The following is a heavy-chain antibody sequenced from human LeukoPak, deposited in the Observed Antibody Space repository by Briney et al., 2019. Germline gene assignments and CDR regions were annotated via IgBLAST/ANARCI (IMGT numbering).Heavy chain of an antibody. CDR1: GVSISSNSIY. J-gene: IGHJ4*02. CDR3: ARDPGCTTTSCHLGLDY. CDR2: IVHGGRT. D-gene: IGHD2-2*01. V-gene: IGHV4-39*07. Sequence: PSETLSLTCKVSGVSISSNSIYWGWIRQPPGKGLEWIGSIVHGGRTYYKPSLNSRVTISIDTSSNQFSLNLTSVTAADTAVYYCARDPGCTTTSCHLGLDYWGQGALVTVSS.